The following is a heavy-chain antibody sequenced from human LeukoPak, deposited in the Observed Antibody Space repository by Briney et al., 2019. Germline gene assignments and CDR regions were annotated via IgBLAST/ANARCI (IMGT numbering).Heavy chain of an antibody. J-gene: IGHJ4*02. Sequence: PGGSLRLSCAASGFTFSSYSMNWVRQAPGKGLEWVSSISSSSSYIYYADSVKGRFTISRDNAKNSLYLQMNSLRAEDTAVYYCARLKVGAASIDYWGQGTLVTVSS. CDR3: ARLKVGAASIDY. CDR1: GFTFSSYS. D-gene: IGHD1-26*01. V-gene: IGHV3-21*01. CDR2: ISSSSSYI.